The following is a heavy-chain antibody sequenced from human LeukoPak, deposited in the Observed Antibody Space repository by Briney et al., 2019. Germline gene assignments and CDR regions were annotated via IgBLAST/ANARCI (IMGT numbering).Heavy chain of an antibody. D-gene: IGHD1-26*01. CDR1: GFTFSNYW. Sequence: GGSLRLSCAATGFTFSNYWMSWFRQAPGKGLEWVANIKYDGRETRYVDSVRGRFTISRDNAKNSLFPQMNSLRAEDTAVYYCARYLNSGPEDFWGQGNLVTVSS. CDR2: IKYDGRET. J-gene: IGHJ4*02. V-gene: IGHV3-7*01. CDR3: ARYLNSGPEDF.